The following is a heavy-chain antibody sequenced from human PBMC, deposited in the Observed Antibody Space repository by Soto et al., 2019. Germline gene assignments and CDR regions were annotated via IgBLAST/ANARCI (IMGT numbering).Heavy chain of an antibody. Sequence: PGGSLRLSCEGSGFTCSLAWMTWVRQAPGKPLEWVGRAKGKGDGGTIDYADSVKGRFTISRDNSKNTLYLQMNSLRAEDTAVYYCAKGVVVAAPFDPWGQGTLVNVSS. D-gene: IGHD2-15*01. CDR1: GFTCSLAW. V-gene: IGHV3-15*01. CDR3: AKGVVVAAPFDP. CDR2: AKGKGDGGTI. J-gene: IGHJ5*02.